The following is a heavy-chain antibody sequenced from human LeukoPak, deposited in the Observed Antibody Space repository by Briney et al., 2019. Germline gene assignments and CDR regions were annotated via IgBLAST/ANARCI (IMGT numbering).Heavy chain of an antibody. V-gene: IGHV1-2*02. CDR2: INPNSGGT. CDR3: ARGGYSSSWLAFDY. J-gene: IGHJ4*02. Sequence: ASVKVSCKASGYTFTGYYMHWVRQAPGQGLEWMGWINPNSGGTNYAQKFQGRVTMTRDTSINTAYMELSRLRSDDTAVYYCARGGYSSSWLAFDYWGQGTLVTVSS. CDR1: GYTFTGYY. D-gene: IGHD6-13*01.